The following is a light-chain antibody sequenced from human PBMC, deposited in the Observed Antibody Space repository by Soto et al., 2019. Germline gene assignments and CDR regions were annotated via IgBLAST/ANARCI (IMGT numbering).Light chain of an antibody. CDR3: CSSAGTYLL. CDR1: STDVGGYNH. Sequence: QSVLTQPRSVSGSPGQSVTISCTGSSTDVGGYNHVSWYQQHPGKAPKLMIYDVTKRPSGVPDRFSGSKSDNTASLTISGVQAEDEADYFCCSSAGTYLLFGGGTKLTVL. J-gene: IGLJ2*01. V-gene: IGLV2-11*01. CDR2: DVT.